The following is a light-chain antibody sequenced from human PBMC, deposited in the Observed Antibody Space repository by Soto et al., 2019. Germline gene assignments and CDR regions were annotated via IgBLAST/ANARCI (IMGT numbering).Light chain of an antibody. V-gene: IGKV1-9*01. CDR3: QQLNSYPLT. Sequence: DIQLTQSPSFLSASVGDSVTITCRASQGISSYLAWYQQKPGKAPKLLIYAASTLQSGVPSRFSGSGSGTEFTLTISCLQPEDFATYYCQQLNSYPLTFGGGTKVEIK. CDR2: AAS. CDR1: QGISSY. J-gene: IGKJ4*01.